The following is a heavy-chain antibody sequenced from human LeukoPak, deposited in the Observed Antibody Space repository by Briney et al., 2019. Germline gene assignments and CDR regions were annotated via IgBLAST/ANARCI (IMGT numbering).Heavy chain of an antibody. CDR3: AREGGDGDYYYYMDV. CDR2: ISRVSTYI. CDR1: GYTFTDYS. D-gene: IGHD2-21*02. V-gene: IGHV3-21*01. J-gene: IGHJ6*03. Sequence: GGSLRLSCSASGYTFTDYSMSWVRQAPGKGLEWVSIISRVSTYIYYADSVKGRFTVSRDNAKSSLYLQMTSLRAEDTAVYFCAREGGDGDYYYYMDVWGKGTTVTVSS.